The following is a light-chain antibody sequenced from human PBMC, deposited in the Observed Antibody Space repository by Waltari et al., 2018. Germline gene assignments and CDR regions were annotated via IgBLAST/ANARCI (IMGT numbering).Light chain of an antibody. V-gene: IGKV2-28*01. CDR1: QSLLHSSGYNY. CDR2: LGS. Sequence: DIVMTQSPLSLPVTPGEPASLSCRSSQSLLHSSGYNYLDWYLQRPGQSPQLLIYLGSNRASGVPDRFSGRGSGTAFTLEISSVEAKDVGVYYCMQALQTPWTFGQGTKVEIK. CDR3: MQALQTPWT. J-gene: IGKJ1*01.